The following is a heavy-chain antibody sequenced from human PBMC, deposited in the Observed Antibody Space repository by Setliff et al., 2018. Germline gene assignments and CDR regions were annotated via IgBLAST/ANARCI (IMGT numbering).Heavy chain of an antibody. D-gene: IGHD3-22*01. CDR1: GYTFTSYY. J-gene: IGHJ6*03. CDR2: INPTGGST. V-gene: IGHV1-46*01. CDR3: ARDGNDNYESSGYHYGGGYMDV. Sequence: ASVKVSCKASGYTFTSYYMHWVRQAPGQGLEWMGLINPTGGSTRYAQKFQGRVTMTRDTSTSTVIMELSSLRSEDTAVYYCARDGNDNYESSGYHYGGGYMDVWGKGTMVTVSS.